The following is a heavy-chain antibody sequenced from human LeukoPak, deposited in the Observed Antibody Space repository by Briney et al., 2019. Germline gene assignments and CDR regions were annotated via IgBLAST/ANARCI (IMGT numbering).Heavy chain of an antibody. Sequence: ASVKVSCKASGYTFTSYGISWVRQAPGQGLEWMGWISAYNGNTNYAQKLQGRVTMTTDTSTSTAYMELRSLRSDDTAVYYCARDYYDSSGFLGNDYWGQGTLVTVSP. V-gene: IGHV1-18*01. CDR3: ARDYYDSSGFLGNDY. J-gene: IGHJ4*02. CDR2: ISAYNGNT. D-gene: IGHD3-22*01. CDR1: GYTFTSYG.